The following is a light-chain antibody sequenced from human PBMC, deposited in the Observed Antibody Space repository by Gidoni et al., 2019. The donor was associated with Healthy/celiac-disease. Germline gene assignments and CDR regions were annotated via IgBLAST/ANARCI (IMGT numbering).Light chain of an antibody. J-gene: IGKJ1*01. V-gene: IGKV1-6*01. CDR3: QQDYNYPWT. CDR2: AAS. CDR1: QGIRSD. Sequence: ASQMIQSPSSLSASVGDRVTITCRASQGIRSDLGWYQQKPGKAPKLLIYAASSLQSGVPSRFSGSGSGTDFTLTISSLQPEDFATYYCQQDYNYPWTFXXXTKVEIK.